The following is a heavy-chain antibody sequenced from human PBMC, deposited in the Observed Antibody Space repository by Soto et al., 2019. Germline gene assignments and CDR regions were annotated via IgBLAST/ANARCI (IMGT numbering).Heavy chain of an antibody. D-gene: IGHD5-18*01. Sequence: QVQLVQSGAEVKKPGSSVKVSCKASGGTFSSYAISWVRQAPGQGLEWMGGIIPIFGTANYAQKFQGRVTITSDESTSAAYMELSSLRSEDTAVYYCAREGRVQLTEYWYFDLWGRGTLVTVAS. CDR1: GGTFSSYA. J-gene: IGHJ2*01. CDR3: AREGRVQLTEYWYFDL. CDR2: IIPIFGTA. V-gene: IGHV1-69*05.